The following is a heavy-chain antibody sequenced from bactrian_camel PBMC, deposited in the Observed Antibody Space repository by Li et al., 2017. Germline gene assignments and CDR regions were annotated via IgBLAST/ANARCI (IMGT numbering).Heavy chain of an antibody. V-gene: IGHV3-2*01. CDR2: GST. CDR3: TMFDY. Sequence: HVQLVESGGGLVQPGGSLRLSCEASGFTVSRYYMSWVRQAPGKGLEWVFSGSTYYADSVKGRFTLSRDDAKNELYLQLNSLKTEDTALYYCTMFDYWGQGTQVTV. CDR1: GFTVSRYY. J-gene: IGHJ4*01.